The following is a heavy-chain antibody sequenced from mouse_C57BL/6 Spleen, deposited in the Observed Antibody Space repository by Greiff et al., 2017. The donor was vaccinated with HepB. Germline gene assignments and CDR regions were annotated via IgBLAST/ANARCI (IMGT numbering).Heavy chain of an antibody. CDR3: ARRGTTGSYFDY. J-gene: IGHJ2*01. CDR1: GFTFSSYG. CDR2: ISSGGSYT. Sequence: EVHLVESGGDLVKPGGSLKLSCAASGFTFSSYGMSWVRQTPDKRLEWVATISSGGSYTYYPDSVKGRFTISRDNAKNTLYLQMSSLKSEDTAMYYCARRGTTGSYFDYWGQGTTLTVSS. V-gene: IGHV5-6*01. D-gene: IGHD1-1*01.